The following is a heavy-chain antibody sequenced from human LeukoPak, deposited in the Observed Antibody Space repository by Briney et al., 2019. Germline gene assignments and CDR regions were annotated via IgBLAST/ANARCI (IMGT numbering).Heavy chain of an antibody. Sequence: GGSLRLSCAASGFTFSSYGMSWVRQAPGKGLEWVSAISGSGGSTYYADSVKGRFTISRDNSKNTLYLQMNSLRAEDTAVYYCAKPPSGDLLFDYWGQGTLVTVSS. J-gene: IGHJ4*02. CDR2: ISGSGGST. CDR1: GFTFSSYG. CDR3: AKPPSGDLLFDY. V-gene: IGHV3-23*01. D-gene: IGHD7-27*01.